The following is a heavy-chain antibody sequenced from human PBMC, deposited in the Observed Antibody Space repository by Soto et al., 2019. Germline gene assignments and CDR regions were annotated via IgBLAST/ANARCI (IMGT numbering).Heavy chain of an antibody. CDR3: ARIRGWGWLGPNDY. V-gene: IGHV2-26*01. CDR2: IFSNDAK. J-gene: IGHJ4*02. D-gene: IGHD3-10*01. CDR1: GFSLSNARMS. Sequence: QVTLKESGPVLVKPTETLTLTCTVSGFSLSNARMSVSWIRPPPGKALEWLAHIFSNDAKSYSASLKSRLTLSKDTSKSQVVLTMTNMDPVDTATYYWARIRGWGWLGPNDYWGQGTLVTVSS.